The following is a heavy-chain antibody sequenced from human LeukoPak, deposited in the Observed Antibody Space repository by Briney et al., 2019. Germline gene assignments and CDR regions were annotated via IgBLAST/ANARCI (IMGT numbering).Heavy chain of an antibody. CDR2: INPSGGTT. CDR1: GYTFTSYY. CDR3: ARARGIAAAELDY. J-gene: IGHJ4*02. D-gene: IGHD6-13*01. V-gene: IGHV1-46*01. Sequence: GASVKVSCKASGYTFTSYYMHWVRQAPGQGLEWMGIINPSGGTTSYAQKFQGRVTMTRDMSTSTAYMELSSLRSEDTAVYYCARARGIAAAELDYGGQGTLVTVSS.